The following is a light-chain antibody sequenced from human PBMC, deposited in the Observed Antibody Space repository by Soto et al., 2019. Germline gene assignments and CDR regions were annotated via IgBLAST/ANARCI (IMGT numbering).Light chain of an antibody. CDR1: SSDVGGYNF. J-gene: IGLJ1*01. CDR3: SSYTSSYTYV. CDR2: DVS. V-gene: IGLV2-14*03. Sequence: QSVLTQPASVSGSPGQSVTISCAGTSSDVGGYNFVSWYQQHPGKAPQLMIYDVSSRPSGVSNRFSGSKSGNTASLTISGLLAEDEADYYCSSYTSSYTYVFGTGTKVTVL.